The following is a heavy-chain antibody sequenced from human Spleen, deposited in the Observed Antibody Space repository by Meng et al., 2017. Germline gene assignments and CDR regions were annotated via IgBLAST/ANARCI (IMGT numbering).Heavy chain of an antibody. D-gene: IGHD6-13*01. CDR3: ARGVAAVGKGFDP. CDR1: EGKFGTYT. CDR2: IIPIFEAA. J-gene: IGHJ5*02. Sequence: RVQFGARVKKPGFSVKVSCKCSEGKFGTYTINWMRQAPGQGLEWVGGIIPIFEAANYAQKFHGRVTITADDSTTTSYMEVSSLRSEDTAVYYCARGVAAVGKGFDPWGQGTLVTVSS. V-gene: IGHV1-69*01.